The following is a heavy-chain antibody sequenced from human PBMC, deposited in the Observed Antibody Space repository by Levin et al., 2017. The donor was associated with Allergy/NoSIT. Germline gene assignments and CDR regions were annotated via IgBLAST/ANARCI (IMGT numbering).Heavy chain of an antibody. Sequence: SGPTLVKPTQTLTLTCTFSGFSLYSTGMCVNWIRQPPGKALEWLALIDWDDDEYYSTSLRTRLTISRDTSKNQVVLTMTNMDPVDTATYYCARIRRSESCSGDTCYGDAFDIWGQGTVVTVSS. CDR1: GFSLYSTGMC. CDR2: IDWDDDE. D-gene: IGHD2-15*01. J-gene: IGHJ3*02. CDR3: ARIRRSESCSGDTCYGDAFDI. V-gene: IGHV2-70*01.